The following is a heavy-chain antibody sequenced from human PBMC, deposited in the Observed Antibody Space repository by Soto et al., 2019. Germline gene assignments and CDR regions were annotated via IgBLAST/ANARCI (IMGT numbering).Heavy chain of an antibody. CDR1: GGTFSTYS. Sequence: QVKLVQSGAEVKKPGSSVKVSCKTSGGTFSTYSIVWVRQAPGEGLEWMGGIIPIFGTANYAQKFQDRVTMTVDKSQNSAFMELRNRKSEDTALYYCASSSGNNYGVGTNYVFDYWGQGTLITVSS. CDR3: ASSSGNNYGVGTNYVFDY. CDR2: IIPIFGTA. V-gene: IGHV1-69*06. D-gene: IGHD1-26*01. J-gene: IGHJ4*02.